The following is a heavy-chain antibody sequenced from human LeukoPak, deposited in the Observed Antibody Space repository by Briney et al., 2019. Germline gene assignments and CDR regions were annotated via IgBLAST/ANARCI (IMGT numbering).Heavy chain of an antibody. Sequence: SETLSLTCAVYGGSFSGYYWSWIRQPPGKGLEWIGEINHSGSTNYNPSLKSRVTISVDTSKHQFSLKLSSVTAADTAVYYCAQWLVLARWFDPWGQGTLVTVSS. CDR3: AQWLVLARWFDP. CDR1: GGSFSGYY. CDR2: INHSGST. D-gene: IGHD6-19*01. V-gene: IGHV4-34*01. J-gene: IGHJ5*02.